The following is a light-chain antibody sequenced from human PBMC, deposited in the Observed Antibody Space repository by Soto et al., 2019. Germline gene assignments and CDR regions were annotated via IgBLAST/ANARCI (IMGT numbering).Light chain of an antibody. Sequence: QSVLTQPPSASETPGQRVIISCSGTSSNIGINNVNWYQQLPGTAPKLLIYANNQRPSGVPDRFSGSKSGTSASLAISGLQSEDEAEYYCAAWDDSLNVAMFGGGTKLTVL. CDR2: ANN. CDR3: AAWDDSLNVAM. CDR1: SSNIGINN. J-gene: IGLJ3*02. V-gene: IGLV1-44*01.